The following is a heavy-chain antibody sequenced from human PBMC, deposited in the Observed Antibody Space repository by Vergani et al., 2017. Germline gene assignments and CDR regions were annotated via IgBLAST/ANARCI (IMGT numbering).Heavy chain of an antibody. J-gene: IGHJ4*02. V-gene: IGHV3-30*18. Sequence: HVQMVESGGGVVQPGRSLRLPCAVSGFRFSDYGMHWVPQAPGRGLEWVALISYDGDTTYYEDSVKGRFTISRDNSKNTLFLQMHSLRVEDTALYYCAKFPLNITTPDRGDFWGQGSLVTVSS. D-gene: IGHD1-1*01. CDR1: GFRFSDYG. CDR3: AKFPLNITTPDRGDF. CDR2: ISYDGDTT.